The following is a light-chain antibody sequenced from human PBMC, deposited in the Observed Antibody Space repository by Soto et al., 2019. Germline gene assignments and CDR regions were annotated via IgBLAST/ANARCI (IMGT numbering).Light chain of an antibody. Sequence: PDLTRVASGSGVHLHASPIICTGTSSDVGGYNYVSWYQHHPGKAPKLLIYDVSNGPSGVSNRFFGSKSGNTASLTISGLQPEDEADYYCSSYTSSSTRVFGTGTKVTVL. CDR1: SSDVGGYNY. CDR3: SSYTSSSTRV. V-gene: IGLV2-14*03. CDR2: DVS. J-gene: IGLJ1*01.